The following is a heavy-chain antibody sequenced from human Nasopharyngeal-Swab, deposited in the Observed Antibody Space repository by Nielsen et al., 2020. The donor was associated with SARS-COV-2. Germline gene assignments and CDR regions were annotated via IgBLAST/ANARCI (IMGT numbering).Heavy chain of an antibody. CDR3: AADSGSYFGYYYYGMDV. CDR2: ISSSSSYI. Sequence: GESLKISCAASGFTFSSYSMNWVRQAPGKGLEWVSSISSSSSYIYYVDSVKGRFTISRDNAKNSLYLQMNSLRAEDTAVYYCAADSGSYFGYYYYGMDVWGQGTTVTVSS. V-gene: IGHV3-21*01. CDR1: GFTFSSYS. J-gene: IGHJ6*02. D-gene: IGHD1-26*01.